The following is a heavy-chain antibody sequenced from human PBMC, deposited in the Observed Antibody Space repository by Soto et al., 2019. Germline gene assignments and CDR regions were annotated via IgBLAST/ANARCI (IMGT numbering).Heavy chain of an antibody. CDR1: GGSISSYY. D-gene: IGHD2-2*01. J-gene: IGHJ4*02. CDR3: ARVRYCSSTSCYLFVFDY. V-gene: IGHV4-59*01. Sequence: PSETLSLTCTVSGGSISSYYWSWIRQPPGKGLEWIGYIYHSGSTNYNPSLKSRATISVDTSKNQFSLKLSSVTAADTAVYYCARVRYCSSTSCYLFVFDYGGQGTLVTVSS. CDR2: IYHSGST.